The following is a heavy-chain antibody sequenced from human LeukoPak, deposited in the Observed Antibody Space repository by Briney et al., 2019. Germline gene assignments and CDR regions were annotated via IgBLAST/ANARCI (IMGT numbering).Heavy chain of an antibody. CDR3: AKDVRYYGSGSYPAFDY. CDR1: GFTFSSYA. D-gene: IGHD3-10*01. CDR2: ISGSGGST. V-gene: IGHV3-23*01. Sequence: GGSLRLSCAASGFTFSSYAMSWVRQAPGKGLEWVSAISGSGGSTYYADSVKGRFTISRDNSKNTLYLQMNSLRAEDTAVYYCAKDVRYYGSGSYPAFDYWGQGTLVTVSS. J-gene: IGHJ4*02.